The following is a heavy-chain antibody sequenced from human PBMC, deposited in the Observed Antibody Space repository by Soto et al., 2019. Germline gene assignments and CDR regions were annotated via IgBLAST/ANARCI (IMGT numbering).Heavy chain of an antibody. CDR3: ARESKYDTSGYPPWFAP. J-gene: IGHJ5*02. D-gene: IGHD3-22*01. Sequence: SETLSLTCTVSVASISSGGYYWSRIRQHPGEGLEWIGYIYYSGSTSYNPSLKSRVTISVDTSKNQFSLKLSSVTDADTAVYYCARESKYDTSGYPPWFAPWGQGTLVTVSS. CDR2: IYYSGST. CDR1: VASISSGGYY. V-gene: IGHV4-31*03.